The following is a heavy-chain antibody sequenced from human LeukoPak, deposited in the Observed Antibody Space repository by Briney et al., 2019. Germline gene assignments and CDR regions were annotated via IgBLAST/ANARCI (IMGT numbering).Heavy chain of an antibody. CDR3: TRGIAVAGNSWFDP. V-gene: IGHV3-49*04. Sequence: PGGSLRLSCAASGFTFSSYWMSWVRQAPGKGLEWVGFIRSKAYGGTTEYAASVKGRFTISRDDSKSIAYLQMNSLKTEDTAVYYCTRGIAVAGNSWFDPWGQGTLVTVSS. J-gene: IGHJ5*02. CDR1: GFTFSSYW. CDR2: IRSKAYGGTT. D-gene: IGHD6-19*01.